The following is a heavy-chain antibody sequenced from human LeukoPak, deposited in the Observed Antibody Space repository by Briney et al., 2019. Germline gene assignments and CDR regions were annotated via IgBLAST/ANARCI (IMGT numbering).Heavy chain of an antibody. D-gene: IGHD3-10*01. CDR3: AREYASGSYRGYFDY. J-gene: IGHJ4*02. CDR2: LSPDGTNK. V-gene: IGHV3-30*04. CDR1: GFIFSNYP. Sequence: GGSLRLSCAASGFIFSNYPMHCVRQAPGMGLEGVAVLSPDGTNKYYADSVKGRFTVSRDNSKNTLYVQMNSLRAEDTAVYYCAREYASGSYRGYFDYWGQGTLVTVSS.